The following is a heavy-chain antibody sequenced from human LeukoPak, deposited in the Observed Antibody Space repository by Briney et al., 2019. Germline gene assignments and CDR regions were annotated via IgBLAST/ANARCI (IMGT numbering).Heavy chain of an antibody. J-gene: IGHJ5*02. CDR2: IYHSGST. CDR1: GGSISSGGYY. Sequence: PSQTLSLTCTVSGGSISSGGYYWSWIRQPPGKGLEWIGYIYHSGSTYYNPSLKSRVTISVDGSKNQFSLKLSSVTAAPTAVYYCARVGAKEWFGELLFNWFDPWGQGTLVTVSS. CDR3: ARVGAKEWFGELLFNWFDP. D-gene: IGHD3-10*01. V-gene: IGHV4-30-2*01.